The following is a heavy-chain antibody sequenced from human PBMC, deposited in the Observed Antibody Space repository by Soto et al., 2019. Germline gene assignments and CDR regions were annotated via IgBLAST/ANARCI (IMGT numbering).Heavy chain of an antibody. CDR2: IKQDGSEK. CDR1: GFTFSSYW. Sequence: EVQLVESGGGLVQPGGSLRLSCAASGFTFSSYWMSWVRQAPGKGLEWVANIKQDGSEKYYVDSVKGRFTISRDNAKNSLYLQMNSLRAEDTAVYYCARDRGGMDWYFDLWGRGTLVTVSS. CDR3: ARDRGGMDWYFDL. J-gene: IGHJ2*01. V-gene: IGHV3-7*03.